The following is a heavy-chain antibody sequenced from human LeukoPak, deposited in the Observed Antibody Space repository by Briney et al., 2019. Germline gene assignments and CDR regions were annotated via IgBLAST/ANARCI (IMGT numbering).Heavy chain of an antibody. CDR1: GFTFSSYA. V-gene: IGHV3-23*01. J-gene: IGHJ4*02. D-gene: IGHD3-9*01. CDR2: ISGSGGST. Sequence: GGSLRLSCAASGFTFSSYAVSWVRQAPGKGLEWVSAISGSGGSTYYADSVKGRFTISRDNSKNTLYLQMNSLRAEDTAVYYCAKTTRYDILTGYNYFDYWGQGTLVTVSS. CDR3: AKTTRYDILTGYNYFDY.